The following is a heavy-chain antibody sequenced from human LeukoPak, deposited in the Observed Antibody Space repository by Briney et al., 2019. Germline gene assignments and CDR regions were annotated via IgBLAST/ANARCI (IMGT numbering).Heavy chain of an antibody. CDR3: ARLLLGQQLEFDY. J-gene: IGHJ4*02. CDR2: IYYGGST. D-gene: IGHD6-13*01. Sequence: PSETLSLTCTVSGGSISSYYWSWIRQPPGKGLEWIGYIYYGGSTNYNPSLKSRVTISVDTSKNQFSLKLSSVTAADTAVYYCARLLLGQQLEFDYWGQGTLVTVSS. V-gene: IGHV4-59*08. CDR1: GGSISSYY.